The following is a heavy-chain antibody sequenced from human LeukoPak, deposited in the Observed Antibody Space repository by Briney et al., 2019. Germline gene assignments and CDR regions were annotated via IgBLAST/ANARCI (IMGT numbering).Heavy chain of an antibody. J-gene: IGHJ3*02. CDR1: GGSFSGYY. D-gene: IGHD3-22*01. V-gene: IGHV4-34*01. CDR2: INHSGST. CDR3: ARDSRFYYDSSGYYAAFDI. Sequence: PSETPSLTCAVYGGSFSGYYWSWIRQPPGKGLEWIGEINHSGSTNYNPSLKSRVTMSVDTSKNQFSLKLSSVTAADTAVYYCARDSRFYYDSSGYYAAFDIWGQGTMVTVSS.